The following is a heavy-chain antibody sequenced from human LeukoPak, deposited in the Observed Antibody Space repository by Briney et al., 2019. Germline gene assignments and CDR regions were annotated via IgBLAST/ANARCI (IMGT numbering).Heavy chain of an antibody. CDR3: AKAALSYFDY. V-gene: IGHV3-66*02. CDR1: GFTVSSNY. D-gene: IGHD2-15*01. CDR2: IYSGGST. Sequence: PGGSLRLSCAASGFTVSSNYMSWVRQAPGKGLEWVSIIYSGGSTYYADSVKGRFTISRDNSKNTLYLQMNSLRAEDTAVYYCAKAALSYFDYWGQGTLVTVSS. J-gene: IGHJ4*02.